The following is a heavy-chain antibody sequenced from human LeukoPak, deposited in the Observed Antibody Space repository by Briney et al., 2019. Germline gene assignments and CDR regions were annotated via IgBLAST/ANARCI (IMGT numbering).Heavy chain of an antibody. J-gene: IGHJ4*02. V-gene: IGHV4-59*01. D-gene: IGHD2-15*01. Sequence: SETLSLTCTVSGGSISSYYWSWIRQPPGKGLEWIGYIYYSGSTNYNPSLKSRVTISVDTSKNQFSLKLSSVTAADTAVYYCARSHGWLDYWGQGTLVTVSS. CDR1: GGSISSYY. CDR2: IYYSGST. CDR3: ARSHGWLDY.